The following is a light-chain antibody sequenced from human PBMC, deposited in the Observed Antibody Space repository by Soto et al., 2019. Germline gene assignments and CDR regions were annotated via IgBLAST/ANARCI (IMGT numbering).Light chain of an antibody. Sequence: DIVMTQPPATLSVSPGGRATLSCRASQSVGSNVAWYQQKPGQPPRLLIYGASTRAAGVPARFSGSGYGRQFSLTISSLQSEDFAIYHCQQHNNWPPWTFGQGTKVDIK. J-gene: IGKJ1*01. CDR1: QSVGSN. CDR3: QQHNNWPPWT. CDR2: GAS. V-gene: IGKV3-15*01.